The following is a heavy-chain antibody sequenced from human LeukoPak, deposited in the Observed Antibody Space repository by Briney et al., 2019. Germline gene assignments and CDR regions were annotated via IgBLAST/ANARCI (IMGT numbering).Heavy chain of an antibody. D-gene: IGHD4-17*01. CDR3: ARLLRSVTTSAIWYFDL. J-gene: IGHJ2*01. Sequence: SETLSLTCTVSGGSITSNYWSWIRQPPGKGLECIVYIFYSGNTNYNPSLKSRVTISLDMSKTQFSLKLSSVTAADTAVYYCARLLRSVTTSAIWYFDLWGRGTLVTVSS. V-gene: IGHV4-59*08. CDR2: IFYSGNT. CDR1: GGSITSNY.